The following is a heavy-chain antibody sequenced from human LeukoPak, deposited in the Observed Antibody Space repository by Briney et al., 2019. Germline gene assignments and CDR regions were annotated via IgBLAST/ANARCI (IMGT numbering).Heavy chain of an antibody. J-gene: IGHJ4*02. V-gene: IGHV3-23*01. CDR2: ISGSGGST. CDR3: AKDPYRGPRYYFDY. Sequence: PGASLRPSCAASGFTFSSYAMSWVRQAPGKGLEWVSAISGSGGSTYYADSVKGRFTISRDNSKNTLYLQMNSLRAEDTAVYYCAKDPYRGPRYYFDYWGQGTLVTVSS. D-gene: IGHD5-18*01. CDR1: GFTFSSYA.